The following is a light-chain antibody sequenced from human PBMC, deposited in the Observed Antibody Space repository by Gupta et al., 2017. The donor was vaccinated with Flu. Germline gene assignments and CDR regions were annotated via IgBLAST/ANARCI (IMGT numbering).Light chain of an antibody. CDR3: FSDAGIDTYVV. J-gene: IGLJ2*01. Sequence: TISCTGTSSDVGGYNYVSWYQQRPGKAPKLMIYYLSKRHSGVPYRFSGSKSGNTASLTISGLQAEDGADYYCFSDAGIDTYVVFGGGTKQTVL. V-gene: IGLV2-11*01. CDR2: YLS. CDR1: SSDVGGYNY.